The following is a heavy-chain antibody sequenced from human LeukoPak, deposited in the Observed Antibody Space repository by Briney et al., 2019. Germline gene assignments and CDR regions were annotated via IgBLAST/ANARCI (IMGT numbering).Heavy chain of an antibody. CDR1: GDSISSGSYY. V-gene: IGHV4-61*02. CDR3: ASGSSWYDTYYMDV. D-gene: IGHD6-13*01. J-gene: IGHJ6*03. Sequence: SETLSLTCTVSGDSISSGSYYWSWIRQPAGKGLEWIGRIYTSGSTNYNPSLKSRVTISVDTSKNQFSLKLSSVTAADTAVYYCASGSSWYDTYYMDVWGKGTTVTISS. CDR2: IYTSGST.